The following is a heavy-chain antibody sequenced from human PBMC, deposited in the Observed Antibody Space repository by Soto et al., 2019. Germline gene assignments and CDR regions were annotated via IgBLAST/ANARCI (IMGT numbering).Heavy chain of an antibody. CDR1: GGSISCGDYY. CDR3: ASSGYCTNGVCYTLFDP. Sequence: SETLSLTCTVSGGSISCGDYYWSWIRQPPGKGLDWIGYIYYSGSTYYNPSLKSRVTISVDTSKNQFSLKLSSVTAADTAVYYCASSGYCTNGVCYTLFDPWGQVTLVTVSS. J-gene: IGHJ5*02. D-gene: IGHD2-8*01. CDR2: IYYSGST. V-gene: IGHV4-30-4*01.